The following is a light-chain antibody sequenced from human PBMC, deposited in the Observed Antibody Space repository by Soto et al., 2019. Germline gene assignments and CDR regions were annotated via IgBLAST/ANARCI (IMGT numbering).Light chain of an antibody. J-gene: IGKJ4*01. CDR2: AAS. CDR3: QQSYSTPLD. V-gene: IGKV1-39*01. Sequence: DLQMTQSPSSLSASVGDRVTITCRASQSISSSLNWYQQNPWKAPQLLIYAASSLQSGVPSRFSGSGSGTDFTLTISSLQPEDFATYYCQQSYSTPLDFGGGKKVESK. CDR1: QSISSS.